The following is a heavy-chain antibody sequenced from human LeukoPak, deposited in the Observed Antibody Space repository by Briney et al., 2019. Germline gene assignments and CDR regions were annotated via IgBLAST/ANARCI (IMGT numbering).Heavy chain of an antibody. CDR3: AKDMLRYWGVALDY. D-gene: IGHD7-27*01. CDR1: GFTFDDYA. CDR2: ISWNSGSI. V-gene: IGHV3-9*01. Sequence: GRSLRLSCAASGFTFDDYAMHWVRQAPGKGLEWVSGISWNSGSIGYADSVKGRFTISRDNAKNSLYLQMISLRAEDTALYYCAKDMLRYWGVALDYWGQGTLVTVSS. J-gene: IGHJ4*02.